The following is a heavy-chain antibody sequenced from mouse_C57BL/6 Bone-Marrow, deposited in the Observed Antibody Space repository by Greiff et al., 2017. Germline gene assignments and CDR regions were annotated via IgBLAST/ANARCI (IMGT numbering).Heavy chain of an antibody. J-gene: IGHJ3*01. D-gene: IGHD2-4*01. CDR2: IDPSDSYT. Sequence: QVQLQQPGAELVMPGASVKLSCKASGYTFTSYWMHWVKQRPGQGLEWIGEIDPSDSYTNYNQKFKGKSTLTVDKSSSTAYMQLSSLTSEDSAVYYCARDDYGTGWFAYWGQGTLVTVSA. CDR3: ARDDYGTGWFAY. V-gene: IGHV1-69*01. CDR1: GYTFTSYW.